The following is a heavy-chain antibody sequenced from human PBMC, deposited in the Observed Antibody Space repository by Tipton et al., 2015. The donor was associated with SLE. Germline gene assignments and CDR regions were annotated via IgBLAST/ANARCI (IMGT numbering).Heavy chain of an antibody. J-gene: IGHJ4*02. CDR3: ARRGGGYCSGASCHYFNY. CDR1: GYSFTNYW. Sequence: QLVQSGAEVKKPGESLKISCKASGYSFTNYWIAWVRQMPGKGLEWMGISFPGDSDTRYSPSFQGQVTISADKSLHTAYLQWSSLKASDTAMYYCARRGGGYCSGASCHYFNYWGQGSLVTVSS. CDR2: SFPGDSDT. V-gene: IGHV5-51*01. D-gene: IGHD2-15*01.